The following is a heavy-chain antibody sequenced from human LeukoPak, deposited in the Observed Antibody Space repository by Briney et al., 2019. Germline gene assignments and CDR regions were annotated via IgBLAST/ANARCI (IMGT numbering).Heavy chain of an antibody. Sequence: GGSLRLSCAGSGFTFSNYWVHWVRQAPGKGLVWVSRINEDGSRTDYAGFVKGRFTISRDNAKNTLYLQMNSLSDEDTAMYYCARSRSGNRELWGQGTLVTVSP. V-gene: IGHV3-74*01. J-gene: IGHJ4*02. D-gene: IGHD1-26*01. CDR1: GFTFSNYW. CDR3: ARSRSGNREL. CDR2: INEDGSRT.